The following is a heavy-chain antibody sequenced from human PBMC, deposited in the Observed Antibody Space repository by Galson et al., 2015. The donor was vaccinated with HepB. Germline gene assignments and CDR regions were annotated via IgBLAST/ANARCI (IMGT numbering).Heavy chain of an antibody. V-gene: IGHV3-11*06. CDR2: ISSSSSYT. CDR1: GFTFSDYY. CDR3: ARAYYYDSSGYYSNAFDI. Sequence: SLRLSCAASGFTFSDYYMSWIRQAPGKGLEWVSYISSSSSYTNYADSVKGRFTISRDNAKNSLYLQMNSLRAEDTAVYYCARAYYYDSSGYYSNAFDIWGQGTMVTVSS. D-gene: IGHD3-22*01. J-gene: IGHJ3*02.